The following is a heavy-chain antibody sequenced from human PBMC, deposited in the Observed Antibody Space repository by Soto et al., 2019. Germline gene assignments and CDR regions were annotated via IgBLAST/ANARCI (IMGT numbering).Heavy chain of an antibody. V-gene: IGHV1-46*01. CDR1: RYTFTSYY. CDR3: ARDLKRYYDSSGYYGDGFDI. J-gene: IGHJ3*02. Sequence: ASVKVTCKACRYTFTSYYMHWLRQATGQELEWMGIINPSGGSTSYAQRFQGRVTMTRDTYSSTLYMALSSLTSEDTDVYYCARDLKRYYDSSGYYGDGFDIWGQGTMVTVSS. D-gene: IGHD3-22*01. CDR2: INPSGGST.